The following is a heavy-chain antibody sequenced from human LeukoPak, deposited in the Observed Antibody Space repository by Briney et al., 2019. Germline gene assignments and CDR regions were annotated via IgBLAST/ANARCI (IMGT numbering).Heavy chain of an antibody. D-gene: IGHD3-16*01. Sequence: GASVKVSCKASGYTFTSYDINWVRQATGQGLEWMGWMSPNSGNTGYAQKFQGRVTMTRNTSISTAYMELSSLRSEDTAVYYCASQGDDGNSHWFDPWGQGTLVTVSS. CDR2: MSPNSGNT. J-gene: IGHJ5*02. CDR1: GYTFTSYD. CDR3: ASQGDDGNSHWFDP. V-gene: IGHV1-8*01.